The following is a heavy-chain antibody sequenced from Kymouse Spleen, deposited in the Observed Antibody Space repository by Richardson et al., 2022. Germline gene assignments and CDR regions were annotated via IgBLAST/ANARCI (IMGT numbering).Heavy chain of an antibody. CDR2: IGTAGDT. CDR3: AREGLELRYFDL. D-gene: IGHD1-7*01. J-gene: IGHJ2*01. CDR1: GFTFSSYD. Sequence: EVQLVESGGGLVQPGGSLRLSCAASGFTFSSYDMHWVRQATGKGLEWVSAIGTAGDTYYPGSVKGRFTISRENAKNSLYLQMNSLRAGDTAVYYCAREGLELRYFDLWGRGTLVTVSS. V-gene: IGHV3-13*01.